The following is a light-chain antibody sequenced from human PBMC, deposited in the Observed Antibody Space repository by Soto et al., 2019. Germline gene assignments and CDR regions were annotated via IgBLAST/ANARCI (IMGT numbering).Light chain of an antibody. J-gene: IGKJ1*01. V-gene: IGKV1-5*01. CDR2: DVS. CDR3: QQYHRYST. CDR1: QSINAW. Sequence: DIPLTQSPSTLSASVGDRVTITCRASQSINAWLAWYQQKPGKAPKLLIYDVSTLDSGVPSRFSGSASGTEFTLTISSLESDDFATYYCQQYHRYSTFGQGTKV.